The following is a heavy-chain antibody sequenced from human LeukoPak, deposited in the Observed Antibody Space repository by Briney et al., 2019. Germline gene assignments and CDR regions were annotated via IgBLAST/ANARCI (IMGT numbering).Heavy chain of an antibody. CDR1: GDTPSSYD. V-gene: IGHV1-8*01. CDR3: ARPISRYHANFAY. J-gene: IGHJ4*02. D-gene: IGHD3-16*02. CDR2: MNPNSGNP. Sequence: ASLWVSSEASGDTPSSYDISWVPQATGRGGGWMGWMNPNSGNPGYAKTFPGRVTMTRNTPISTAYMELSRLRPQDTAVYYCARPISRYHANFAYGGQATLVTAPS.